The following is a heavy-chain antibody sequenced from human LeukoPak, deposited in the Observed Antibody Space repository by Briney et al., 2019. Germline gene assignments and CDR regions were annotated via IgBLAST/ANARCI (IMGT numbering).Heavy chain of an antibody. CDR2: ISWNSGSI. Sequence: GRSLRLSCAASGFTFDDYAMHWVRQAPGKGLEWVSGISWNSGSIGYADSVKGRFTISRDNAKNSLYLQMNSLRAEDTALYYCAKAGAYDSSGSFDYWVQGTLVTVSS. CDR1: GFTFDDYA. CDR3: AKAGAYDSSGSFDY. V-gene: IGHV3-9*01. J-gene: IGHJ4*02. D-gene: IGHD3-22*01.